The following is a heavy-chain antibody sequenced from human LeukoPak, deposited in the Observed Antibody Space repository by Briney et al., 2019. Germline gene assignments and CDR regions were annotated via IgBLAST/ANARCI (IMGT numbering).Heavy chain of an antibody. Sequence: GGSLRLSCAASGFTFSSYWMSWVRQAPGKGLEWVAVIWYDGSNKYYADSVKGRFTISRDNSKNTLYLQMNSLRAEDTAVYYCAEEMKVQWLSTYYFDYWGQGTLVTVSS. D-gene: IGHD6-19*01. V-gene: IGHV3-33*06. CDR2: IWYDGSNK. J-gene: IGHJ4*02. CDR3: AEEMKVQWLSTYYFDY. CDR1: GFTFSSYW.